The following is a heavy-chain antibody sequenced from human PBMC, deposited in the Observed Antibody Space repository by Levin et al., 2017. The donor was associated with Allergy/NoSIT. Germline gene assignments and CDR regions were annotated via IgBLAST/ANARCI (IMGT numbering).Heavy chain of an antibody. D-gene: IGHD4-17*01. Sequence: GGSLRLSCAASGFTFSSYSMNWVRQAPGKGLEWVSYISSSSSTIYYADSVKGRFTISRDNAKNSLYLQMNSLRDEDTAVYYCARGDYGDYGGRYNWFDPWGQGTLVTVSS. J-gene: IGHJ5*02. CDR1: GFTFSSYS. CDR3: ARGDYGDYGGRYNWFDP. CDR2: ISSSSSTI. V-gene: IGHV3-48*02.